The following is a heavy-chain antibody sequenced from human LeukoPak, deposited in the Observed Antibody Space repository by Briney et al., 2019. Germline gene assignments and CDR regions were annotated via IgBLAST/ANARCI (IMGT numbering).Heavy chain of an antibody. CDR1: GVSMSSSPYY. CDR2: IYDSGNT. Sequence: SETLSLTCTVSGVSMSSSPYYWGWIRQPPGKGLEWIGTIYDSGNTNYNPSLRSRLTISVDTSRNQFSPKLSSVTAADTAVYHCARHDCDSSRCSVNWFDPWGQGTLVTVSS. D-gene: IGHD2/OR15-2a*01. CDR3: ARHDCDSSRCSVNWFDP. J-gene: IGHJ5*02. V-gene: IGHV4-39*01.